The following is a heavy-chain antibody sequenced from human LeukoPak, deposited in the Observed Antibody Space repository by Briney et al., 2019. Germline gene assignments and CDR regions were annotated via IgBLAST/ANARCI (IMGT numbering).Heavy chain of an antibody. CDR3: AKDDREGEYILTDLAKGGRTDY. D-gene: IGHD3-9*01. V-gene: IGHV3-23*01. Sequence: GGSLRLSCAASGFTFSSYGMSWVRQAPGKGLEWVSAISGSGGSTYYADSVKGRFTISRDNSKNTLYLQMNSLRAEDTAVYYCAKDDREGEYILTDLAKGGRTDYWGQGTLVTVSS. J-gene: IGHJ4*02. CDR1: GFTFSSYG. CDR2: ISGSGGST.